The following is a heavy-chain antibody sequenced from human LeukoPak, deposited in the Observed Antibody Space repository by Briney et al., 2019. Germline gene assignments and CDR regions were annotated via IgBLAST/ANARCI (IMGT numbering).Heavy chain of an antibody. D-gene: IGHD6-6*01. J-gene: IGHJ4*02. V-gene: IGHV1-18*01. CDR2: ISAYNGNT. Sequence: GASVKVSCKASGYTFTSYGISWVRQAPGQGLEWMGWISAYNGNTNYAQKLQGRVTMTTDTSTSTAYMELRSLRSDDTAVYYCASTGSSSSLSDFDYWGQGTLVTVSS. CDR1: GYTFTSYG. CDR3: ASTGSSSSLSDFDY.